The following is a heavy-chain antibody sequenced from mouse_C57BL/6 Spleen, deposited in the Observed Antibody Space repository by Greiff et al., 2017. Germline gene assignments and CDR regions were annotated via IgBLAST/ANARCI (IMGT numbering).Heavy chain of an antibody. V-gene: IGHV1-80*01. Sequence: QVQLQQSGAELVKPGASVKISCKASGYAFSSYWMNWVKQRPGKGLEWIGQIYPGDGDTNYNGKFKGKATLTADKSSSTAYMQLSSLTSEDSAVYFCARKLGPNWYFDVWGTGTTVTVSS. CDR3: ARKLGPNWYFDV. CDR2: IYPGDGDT. D-gene: IGHD4-1*01. J-gene: IGHJ1*03. CDR1: GYAFSSYW.